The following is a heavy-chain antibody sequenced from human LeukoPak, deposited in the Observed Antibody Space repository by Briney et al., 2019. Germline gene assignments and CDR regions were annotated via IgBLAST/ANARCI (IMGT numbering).Heavy chain of an antibody. CDR3: ARDRWELLSFDP. Sequence: PSETLSLTCTVSGGSISSSSYYWGWIRQPPGKGLEWIGSIYYSGSTYYNPSLKSRVTISVDTSKNQFSLKLSSVTAADTAVYYCARDRWELLSFDPWGQGTLVTVSS. V-gene: IGHV4-39*07. CDR1: GGSISSSSYY. J-gene: IGHJ5*02. D-gene: IGHD1-26*01. CDR2: IYYSGST.